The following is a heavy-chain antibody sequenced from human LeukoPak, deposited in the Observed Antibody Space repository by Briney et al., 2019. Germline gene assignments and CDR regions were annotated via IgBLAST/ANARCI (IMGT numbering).Heavy chain of an antibody. CDR1: GGSISSYY. J-gene: IGHJ6*02. Sequence: PSETLSLTCTVSGGSISSYYWSWIRQPPGKGLEWIGYIYYSGSTYYNPSLKSRVTISVDTSKNQFSLKLSSVTAADTAVYYCARGDLWFGELLPTQPRYGMDVWGQGTTVTVSS. CDR2: IYYSGST. CDR3: ARGDLWFGELLPTQPRYGMDV. V-gene: IGHV4-59*12. D-gene: IGHD3-10*01.